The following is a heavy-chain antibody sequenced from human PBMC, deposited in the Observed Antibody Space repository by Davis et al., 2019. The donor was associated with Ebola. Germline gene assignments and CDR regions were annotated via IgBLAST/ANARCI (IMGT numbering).Heavy chain of an antibody. D-gene: IGHD4-17*01. CDR2: ISGDGGST. CDR3: PKVIVPDDYGVDYGGAFDY. Sequence: PGGSLRPSRAPPGSTFPDYATHWVRHAPGKGLEWVSLISGDGGSTYYADSGKGRFTISRDNSKNSLYLQMNSLRTEDTALYYCPKVIVPDDYGVDYGGAFDYWGQGTLVTVSS. CDR1: GSTFPDYA. V-gene: IGHV3-43*02. J-gene: IGHJ4*02.